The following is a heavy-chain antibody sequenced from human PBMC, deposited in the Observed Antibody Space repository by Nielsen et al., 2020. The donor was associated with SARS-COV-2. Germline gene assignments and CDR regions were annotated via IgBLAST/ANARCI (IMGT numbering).Heavy chain of an antibody. CDR1: GYTFTSYA. Sequence: ASVKVSCKASGYTFTSYAMNWVRQAPGQGLEWMGIINPSGGSTSYAQKFQGRVTMTRDTSTSTVYMELSSLRSEDTAVYYCASTQPTAIRGLDYYYYMDVWGKGTTVTVSS. J-gene: IGHJ6*03. CDR3: ASTQPTAIRGLDYYYYMDV. CDR2: INPSGGST. D-gene: IGHD2-21*02. V-gene: IGHV1-46*01.